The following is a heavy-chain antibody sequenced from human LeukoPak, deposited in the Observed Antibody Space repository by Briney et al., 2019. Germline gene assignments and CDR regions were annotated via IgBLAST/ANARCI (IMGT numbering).Heavy chain of an antibody. Sequence: GGSLRLSCAASGFTFSDYYMSWIRQAPGKGLEGVSYISSSGSTIYYADSVKGRFTISRDNAKNSLYLQMNSLRAEDTAVYYCARDHHRRLYDSQARDTFDIWGQGTMVTVSS. CDR1: GFTFSDYY. J-gene: IGHJ3*02. CDR2: ISSSGSTI. V-gene: IGHV3-11*04. CDR3: ARDHHRRLYDSQARDTFDI. D-gene: IGHD3-22*01.